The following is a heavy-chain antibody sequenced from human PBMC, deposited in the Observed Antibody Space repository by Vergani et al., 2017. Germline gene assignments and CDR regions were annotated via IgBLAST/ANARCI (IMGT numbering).Heavy chain of an antibody. CDR2: ISYDGSNK. CDR3: AKDQDSGYDPIDY. V-gene: IGHV3-30*18. Sequence: QVQLQESGPGLVKPSGTLSLTCAVSGGSISSSNWWSWVRQPPGKGLEWVAVISYDGSNKYYADSVKGRFTISRDNSKNTLYLQMNSLRAEDTAVYYCAKDQDSGYDPIDYWGQGTLVTVSS. J-gene: IGHJ4*02. D-gene: IGHD5-12*01. CDR1: GGSISSSN.